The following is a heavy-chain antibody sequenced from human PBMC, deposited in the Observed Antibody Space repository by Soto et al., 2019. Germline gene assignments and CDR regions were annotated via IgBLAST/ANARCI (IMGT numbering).Heavy chain of an antibody. D-gene: IGHD3-3*01. CDR2: ISYDGSNK. Sequence: QVQLVASGGGVVQPGRSLRLSGAASGFTFSSYGMHWVLQAPGKGLEWVAVISYDGSNKYYADSVKGRFTISRDNSKNTLYLQMNSLRAEETAVYYCAKGGDEYDFWSGYRPRGYYYMDVWGKGTTVTVSS. V-gene: IGHV3-30*18. J-gene: IGHJ6*03. CDR3: AKGGDEYDFWSGYRPRGYYYMDV. CDR1: GFTFSSYG.